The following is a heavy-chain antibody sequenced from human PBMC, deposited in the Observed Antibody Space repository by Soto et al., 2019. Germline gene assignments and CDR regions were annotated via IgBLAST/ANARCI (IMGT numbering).Heavy chain of an antibody. CDR2: INHTGGT. D-gene: IGHD3-3*01. CDR1: DGSFVYYD. CDR3: ATRITVFGLLIPPFDP. V-gene: IGHV4-34*01. Sequence: ETLCLTCTFDDGSFVYYDWNLSRRTPGKELEWIGEINHTGGTHYNPSLKSRVTMSVDTSKNQFSLRLSSVTAADTAIYYCATRITVFGLLIPPFDPWGQGTQVTVSS. J-gene: IGHJ5*02.